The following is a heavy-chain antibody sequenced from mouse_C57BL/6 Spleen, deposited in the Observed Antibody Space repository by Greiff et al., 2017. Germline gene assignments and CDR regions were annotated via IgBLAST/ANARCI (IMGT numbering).Heavy chain of an antibody. CDR3: ARSGEAYYSNYNY. J-gene: IGHJ2*01. CDR2: IYPGDGDT. D-gene: IGHD2-5*01. CDR1: GYAFSSSW. Sequence: VKLMESGPELVKPGASVKISCKASGYAFSSSWMNWVKQRPGKGLEWIGRIYPGDGDTNYNGKFKGKATLTADKSSSTAYMQLSSLTSEDSAVYFCARSGEAYYSNYNYWGQGTTLTVSS. V-gene: IGHV1-82*01.